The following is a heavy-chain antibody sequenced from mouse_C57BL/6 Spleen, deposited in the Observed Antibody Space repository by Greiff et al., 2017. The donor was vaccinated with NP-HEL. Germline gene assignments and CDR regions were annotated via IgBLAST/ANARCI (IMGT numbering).Heavy chain of an antibody. D-gene: IGHD2-3*01. CDR3: AREGDGYPNFDY. Sequence: QVQLQQPGAELVKPGASVKMSCKASGYTFTSYWITWVKQRPGQGLEWIGDIYPGSGSTNYNEKFKSKATLTVDTSSSTAYMQLSSLTSEDSAVYYCAREGDGYPNFDYWGQGTTLTVSS. V-gene: IGHV1-55*01. J-gene: IGHJ2*01. CDR2: IYPGSGST. CDR1: GYTFTSYW.